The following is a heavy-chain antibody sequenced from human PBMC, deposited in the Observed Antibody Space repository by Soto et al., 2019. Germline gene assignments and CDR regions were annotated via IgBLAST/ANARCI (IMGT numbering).Heavy chain of an antibody. Sequence: SETLSLTSTVAGVSISSSSYYWGWIRQLPGKGLEWIGSIYYSGSTYYNPALKSRVTISVDTSKNQFSLELSSVTAADTAVYYCARPLDYGNHFDYWGQGTLVTVSS. CDR2: IYYSGST. CDR1: GVSISSSSYY. J-gene: IGHJ4*02. CDR3: ARPLDYGNHFDY. D-gene: IGHD4-17*01. V-gene: IGHV4-39*01.